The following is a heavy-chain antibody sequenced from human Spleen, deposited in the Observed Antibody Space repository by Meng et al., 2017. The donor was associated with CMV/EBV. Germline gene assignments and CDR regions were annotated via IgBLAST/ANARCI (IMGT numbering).Heavy chain of an antibody. CDR2: IYYSGAT. Sequence: SGASINSRDFFWSWIRQPPGKGLEWLGYIYYSGATYYTPSLKSRLTMSVDTSKNQFFLRLTSVTAADTAVYYCARYSSSSGRNWLDPWGQGTLVTVSS. D-gene: IGHD6-6*01. CDR1: GASINSRDFF. V-gene: IGHV4-30-4*08. CDR3: ARYSSSSGRNWLDP. J-gene: IGHJ5*02.